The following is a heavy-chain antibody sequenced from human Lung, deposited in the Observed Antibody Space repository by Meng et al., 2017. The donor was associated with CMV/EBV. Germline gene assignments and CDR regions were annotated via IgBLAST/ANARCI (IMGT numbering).Heavy chain of an antibody. CDR2: MRHSGDIT. V-gene: IGHV4-34*01. CDR1: GGSLSGYY. J-gene: IGHJ4*02. CDR3: ARQYSSAYYSDY. D-gene: IGHD6-25*01. Sequence: SXTLSLXCGIYGGSLSGYYWSWIRKTPGKGLEWIGEMRHSGDITNYNPSLKSRVTISIDTSKKQFSLKQSAVTAADTAVYYCARQYSSAYYSDYWGQGTXVIGAS.